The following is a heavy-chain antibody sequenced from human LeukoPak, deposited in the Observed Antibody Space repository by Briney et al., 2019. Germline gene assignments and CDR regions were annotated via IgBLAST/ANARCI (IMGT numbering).Heavy chain of an antibody. CDR3: ARGGSGYDYGTFDY. CDR1: GGSISSGGYS. V-gene: IGHV4-30-2*01. Sequence: PSQTLSLTCAVSGGSISSGGYSWSWIRQPQGKGLEWIGYIYHSGSTYYNPSLKSRVTISVDRSKNQFSLKLSSVTAADTAVYYCARGGSGYDYGTFDYWGQGTLVTVSS. CDR2: IYHSGST. D-gene: IGHD5-12*01. J-gene: IGHJ4*02.